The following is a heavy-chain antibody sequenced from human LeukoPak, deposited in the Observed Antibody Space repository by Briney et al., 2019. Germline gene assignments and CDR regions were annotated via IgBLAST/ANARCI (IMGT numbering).Heavy chain of an antibody. CDR3: ARDQWLAYYYHGMDV. CDR1: GFTFSSFG. V-gene: IGHV3-33*01. J-gene: IGHJ6*02. CDR2: IWYDASDR. D-gene: IGHD6-19*01. Sequence: GGSLRLSCAASGFTFSSFGMHWVRQAPGKGLEWVAVIWYDASDRYYADSVKGRFTISRDKAENSLYLQMNSLRAEDTAIYYCARDQWLAYYYHGMDVWGQGTTVTVSS.